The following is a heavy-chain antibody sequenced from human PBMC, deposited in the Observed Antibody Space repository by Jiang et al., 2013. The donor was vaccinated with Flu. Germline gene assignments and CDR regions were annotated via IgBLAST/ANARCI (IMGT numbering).Heavy chain of an antibody. V-gene: IGHV1-69*04. CDR1: GGTFSSYA. Sequence: GAEVKKPGSSVKVSCKASGGTFSSYAISWVRQAPGQGLEWMGRIIPILGIANYAQKFQGRVTITADKSTSTAYMELSSLRSEDTAVYYCARASVDTASGFDYWGQGTLVTVSS. J-gene: IGHJ4*02. D-gene: IGHD5-18*01. CDR3: ARASVDTASGFDY. CDR2: IIPILGIA.